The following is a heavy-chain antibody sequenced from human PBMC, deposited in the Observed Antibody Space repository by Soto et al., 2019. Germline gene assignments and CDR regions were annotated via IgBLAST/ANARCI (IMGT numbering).Heavy chain of an antibody. D-gene: IGHD3-3*01. J-gene: IGHJ5*02. CDR2: IWYDGSNK. V-gene: IGHV3-30*19. Sequence: GGALRLSCVASGFAFNTYVMHLARQAPGKGVEWVAVIWYDGSNKYYADSVKGRFTISRDNSKNTLYLQMNSLRAEDTAVYYCAREAPYYDFWSGAPFDPWGQGTLVTVSS. CDR1: GFAFNTYV. CDR3: AREAPYYDFWSGAPFDP.